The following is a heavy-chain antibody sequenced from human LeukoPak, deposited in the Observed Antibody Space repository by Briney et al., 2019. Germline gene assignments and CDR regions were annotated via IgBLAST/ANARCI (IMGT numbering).Heavy chain of an antibody. CDR1: GFTFSSYA. CDR2: ISGSGGST. D-gene: IGHD3-10*01. J-gene: IGHJ4*02. Sequence: GGSLRLSCAASGFTFSSYAMSWVRQAPGKGLEWVSAISGSGGSTYYADSVKGRFTISRDNSKNTLYLQMNSLRAEDTAVYYCAKLVGLWFGGGVDYWGQGTLVTVSS. CDR3: AKLVGLWFGGGVDY. V-gene: IGHV3-23*01.